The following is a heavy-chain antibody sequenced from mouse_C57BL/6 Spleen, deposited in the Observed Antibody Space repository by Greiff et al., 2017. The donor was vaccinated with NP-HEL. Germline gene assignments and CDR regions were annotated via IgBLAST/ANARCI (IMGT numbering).Heavy chain of an antibody. D-gene: IGHD2-1*01. CDR2: INPYNGGT. J-gene: IGHJ2*01. Sequence: VQLKESGPVLVKPGASVKMSCKASGYTFTDYYMNWVKQSHGKSLEWIGVINPYNGGTSYNQKFKGKATLTVDKSSSTAYMELNSLTSEDSAVYYCARKGLNGNYFDYGGQGTTLTVSS. CDR3: ARKGLNGNYFDY. CDR1: GYTFTDYY. V-gene: IGHV1-19*01.